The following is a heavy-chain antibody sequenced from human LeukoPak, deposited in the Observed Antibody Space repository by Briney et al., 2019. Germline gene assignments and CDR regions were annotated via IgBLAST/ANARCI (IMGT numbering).Heavy chain of an antibody. CDR2: ISGSGGST. D-gene: IGHD6-13*01. CDR3: AKDWQLAAAGTNYFDY. J-gene: IGHJ4*02. Sequence: GGSLRLSCAASGFTFSSYAMSWVRQAPGKGLEWVSAISGSGGSTYYADSVKGRFTISRDNSKNTLYLQMNSLRAEDTAVYYCAKDWQLAAAGTNYFDYWGQGTLVTVSS. V-gene: IGHV3-23*01. CDR1: GFTFSSYA.